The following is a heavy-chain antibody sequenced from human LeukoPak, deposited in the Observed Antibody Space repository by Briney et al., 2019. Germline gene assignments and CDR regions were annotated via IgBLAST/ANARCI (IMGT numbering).Heavy chain of an antibody. Sequence: GGSLRLSCAASGFTFTTSWMHWVRQAPGKGLVWVSRINSDGSTTTYADSVKGRFTISRDKAKNTLYLQMNSLRGEDTAVYYCARVLGAAAGLRAFDIWGQGTLVFVSS. CDR3: ARVLGAAAGLRAFDI. CDR1: GFTFTTSW. CDR2: INSDGSTT. V-gene: IGHV3-74*01. D-gene: IGHD6-13*01. J-gene: IGHJ3*02.